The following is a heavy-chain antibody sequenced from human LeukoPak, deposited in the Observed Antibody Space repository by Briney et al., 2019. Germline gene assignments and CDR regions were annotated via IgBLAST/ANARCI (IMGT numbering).Heavy chain of an antibody. CDR1: GFTFSSYW. J-gene: IGHJ4*02. V-gene: IGHV3-74*01. D-gene: IGHD5-18*01. Sequence: GGSLRLSCAASGFTFSSYWMHWVRQAPGKGLVWVSRINSDGSSTSYADSVKGRFTISSDNAKNTLYLQMNSLRAEDTAVYYCARDPAGIQLWLGRYFDYWGQGTLVTVSS. CDR2: INSDGSST. CDR3: ARDPAGIQLWLGRYFDY.